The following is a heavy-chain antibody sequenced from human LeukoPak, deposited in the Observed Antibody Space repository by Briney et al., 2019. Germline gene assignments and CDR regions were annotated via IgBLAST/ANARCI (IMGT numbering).Heavy chain of an antibody. J-gene: IGHJ4*02. CDR3: ARTGEPGIAVAGPPL. V-gene: IGHV4-61*09. D-gene: IGHD6-19*01. CDR2: IYTSGST. CDR1: SGSISSGSSY. Sequence: SETLSLTCSVSSGSISSGSSYWNWIRQPAGKGLEWIGHIYTSGSTHYNPSLKSRATISADTSKNQFSLNLSSVTAADTAVYYCARTGEPGIAVAGPPLWGQGTLVTVSS.